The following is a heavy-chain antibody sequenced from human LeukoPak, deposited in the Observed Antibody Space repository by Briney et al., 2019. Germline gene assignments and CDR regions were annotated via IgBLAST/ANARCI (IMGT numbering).Heavy chain of an antibody. Sequence: GASVKVSCKASGYTFTGYYMHWVRQAPGQGLEWMGWINPNSGGTNYAQKFQGRVTMTRDTSISTAYMELSRLRSDDTAVYYCARVRRITIFGVVMTDAFDIWGQGTMVTVSS. CDR1: GYTFTGYY. J-gene: IGHJ3*02. CDR2: INPNSGGT. D-gene: IGHD3-3*01. V-gene: IGHV1-2*02. CDR3: ARVRRITIFGVVMTDAFDI.